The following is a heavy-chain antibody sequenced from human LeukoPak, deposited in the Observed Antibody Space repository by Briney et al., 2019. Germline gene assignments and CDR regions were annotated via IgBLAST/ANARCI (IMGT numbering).Heavy chain of an antibody. CDR1: GGSISNYY. J-gene: IGHJ4*02. CDR2: IYTSGSTSGST. D-gene: IGHD1-26*01. Sequence: SETLSLTCTVSGGSISNYYWSWIRQPAGKGLEWIGHIYTSGSTSGSTNYNPSLKSRVTMSVDTSKNQFSLKLSSVTAADTAMYFCAREPPGGAGGLYYFDYWGQGTLVTVSS. CDR3: AREPPGGAGGLYYFDY. V-gene: IGHV4-4*07.